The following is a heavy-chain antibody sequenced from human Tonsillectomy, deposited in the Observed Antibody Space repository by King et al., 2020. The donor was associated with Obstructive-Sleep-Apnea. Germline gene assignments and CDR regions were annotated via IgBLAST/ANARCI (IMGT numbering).Heavy chain of an antibody. CDR3: ARHHIRSDYDSDY. CDR1: GYTFTGCY. J-gene: IGHJ4*02. CDR2: INPNSGVT. V-gene: IGHV1-2*02. D-gene: IGHD5-12*01. Sequence: QLVQSGAEVKKPRASVKVSCKASGYTFTGCYIHWVRQAPGQGLEWMGWINPNSGVTIYAQKFQGRVTMTRDTSINTAYMELRRLRSDDTAVYYCARHHIRSDYDSDYWGQGTLVTVSS.